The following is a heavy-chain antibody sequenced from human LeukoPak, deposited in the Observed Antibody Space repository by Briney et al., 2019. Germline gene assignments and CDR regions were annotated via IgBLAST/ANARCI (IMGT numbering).Heavy chain of an antibody. CDR3: ARDYDMDIVATMPFYFDY. Sequence: SQTLSLTCTVSGGSISSSSYYWGWIRQPPGKGLEWIGSIYYSGSTYYNPSLKSRVTISVDTSKNQFSLKLSSVTAADTAVYYCARDYDMDIVATMPFYFDYWGQGTLVTVSS. V-gene: IGHV4-39*07. J-gene: IGHJ4*02. D-gene: IGHD5-12*01. CDR1: GGSISSSSYY. CDR2: IYYSGST.